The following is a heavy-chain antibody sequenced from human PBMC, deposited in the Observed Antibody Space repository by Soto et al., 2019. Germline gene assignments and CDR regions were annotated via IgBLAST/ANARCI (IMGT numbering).Heavy chain of an antibody. Sequence: AASVKVSCKASGYIFTRYGITWVRQAPGQGLEWMGWISTYNGNTNYAQKLQDRVTMTTDTSTSTAYMELRSLRSDDTAVYYCARDLIVTGTYFDYWGQGTLVT. V-gene: IGHV1-18*04. CDR2: ISTYNGNT. CDR3: ARDLIVTGTYFDY. D-gene: IGHD3-9*01. CDR1: GYIFTRYG. J-gene: IGHJ4*02.